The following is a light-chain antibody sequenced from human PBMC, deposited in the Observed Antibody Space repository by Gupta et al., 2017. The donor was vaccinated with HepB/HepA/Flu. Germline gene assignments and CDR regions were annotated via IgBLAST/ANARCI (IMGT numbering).Light chain of an antibody. J-gene: IGLJ2*01. V-gene: IGLV1-40*01. CDR2: GNS. CDR3: QSYESSRICSK. CDR1: SSNIGEGYH. Sequence: QSVLPQPPSVSGAPGQLVTISCTGSSSNIGEGYHVHWYQQLPGTAPKLLIYGNSNRPSGVPDRFSGSKSGTSASLAITGLQAEDEADYYCQSYESSRICSKFGGGTKLTVL.